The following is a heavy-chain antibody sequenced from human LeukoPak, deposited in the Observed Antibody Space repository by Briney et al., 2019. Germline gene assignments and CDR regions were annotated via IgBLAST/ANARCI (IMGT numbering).Heavy chain of an antibody. CDR2: ISGSGGST. CDR1: GFTFSSYA. Sequence: PGGSLRLSCAASGFTFSSYAMNWVRQAPGKGLEWVSAISGSGGSTYYADSVKGRFTISRDNSKNTLYLQMNSLRAEDTAVYYCAKDSRITIFGVVIIGVFCGGAFDIWGQGTMVTVSS. J-gene: IGHJ3*02. D-gene: IGHD3-3*01. CDR3: AKDSRITIFGVVIIGVFCGGAFDI. V-gene: IGHV3-23*01.